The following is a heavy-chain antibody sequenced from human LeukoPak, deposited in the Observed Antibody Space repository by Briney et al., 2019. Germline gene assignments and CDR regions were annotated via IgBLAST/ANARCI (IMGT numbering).Heavy chain of an antibody. CDR1: GYSISSGYY. D-gene: IGHD1-26*01. Sequence: SETLSLTCTVSGYSISSGYYWGWIRQPPGKGLEWIGSIYHSGSTYYNPSLKSRVTISVDTSKNQFSLKLSSVTAADTAVYYCARVASGISIVGATTSMNAFDIWGQGTMVTVSS. V-gene: IGHV4-38-2*02. CDR2: IYHSGST. CDR3: ARVASGISIVGATTSMNAFDI. J-gene: IGHJ3*02.